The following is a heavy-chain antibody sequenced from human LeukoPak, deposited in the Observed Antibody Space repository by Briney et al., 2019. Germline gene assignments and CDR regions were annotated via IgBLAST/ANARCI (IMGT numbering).Heavy chain of an antibody. CDR2: ISSSGYTI. Sequence: GGSLRLSCEASGFSFSDYYVTWIRQAPGKGLEWLSYISSSGYTIYYADSVKGRFTISRDNAKNSLYLQTNSLRVEDTAVYYCAKGQSSYYDSSGSLDSWGQGTLVTVSS. CDR1: GFSFSDYY. D-gene: IGHD3-22*01. J-gene: IGHJ4*02. V-gene: IGHV3-11*04. CDR3: AKGQSSYYDSSGSLDS.